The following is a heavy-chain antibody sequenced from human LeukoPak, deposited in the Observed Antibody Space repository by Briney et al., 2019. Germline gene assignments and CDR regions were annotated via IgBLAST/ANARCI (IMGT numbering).Heavy chain of an antibody. V-gene: IGHV3-48*01. Sequence: GGSLRLSCAASGFTFSTYNMNWVRQAPGKGLEWVSSISSSSDTIYYADSVKGRFTISRDNAKNSLNLQMSSLRAEDTAVYYCVRDKPYSGSSYDFDFWGQGTLVTVSS. D-gene: IGHD1-26*01. CDR1: GFTFSTYN. CDR3: VRDKPYSGSSYDFDF. CDR2: ISSSSDTI. J-gene: IGHJ4*02.